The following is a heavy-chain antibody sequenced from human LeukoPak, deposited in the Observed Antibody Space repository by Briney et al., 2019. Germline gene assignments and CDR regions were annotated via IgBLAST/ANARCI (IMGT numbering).Heavy chain of an antibody. Sequence: GGSLRLSCSASGFTFTSYSMDWVRQAPGQGLECVSSISNSGTYKFYADSVKGRFTISRDNAKNSVYLQMNNLRAEDTAVYYCAKDGEYYYDSSGYYAIDHWGQGTLVTVSS. J-gene: IGHJ4*02. CDR2: ISNSGTYK. CDR3: AKDGEYYYDSSGYYAIDH. CDR1: GFTFTSYS. D-gene: IGHD3-22*01. V-gene: IGHV3-21*01.